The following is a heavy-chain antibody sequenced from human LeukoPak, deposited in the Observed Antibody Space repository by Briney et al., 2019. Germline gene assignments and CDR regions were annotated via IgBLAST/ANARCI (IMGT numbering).Heavy chain of an antibody. Sequence: SVKVSCKASGGTFSSYAISWVRQAPGQGLEWMAGIIPIFGTANYAQKFQCRVTITADESTSTAYMELSSLRSEDTAVYYCARGVHYHILTGHLYYYYYYMDVWGKGTTVTISS. V-gene: IGHV1-69*13. D-gene: IGHD3-9*01. J-gene: IGHJ6*03. CDR1: GGTFSSYA. CDR3: ARGVHYHILTGHLYYYYYYMDV. CDR2: IIPIFGTA.